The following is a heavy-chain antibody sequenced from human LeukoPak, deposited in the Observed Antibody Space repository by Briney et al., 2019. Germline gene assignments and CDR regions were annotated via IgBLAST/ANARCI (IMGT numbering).Heavy chain of an antibody. CDR2: IGYNTGVI. D-gene: IGHD5-24*01. CDR1: GFNFNDFA. CDR3: VKSIDRTKATAWGYYFDR. Sequence: PGRSLTLSCAASGFNFNDFAMHWVRQAPGKGLEWVSGIGYNTGVIDYADSVKGRFTISRDNAKNSLYLQMNTLRTEHTPLYYCVKSIDRTKATAWGYYFDRWGQGTLVTVSS. J-gene: IGHJ4*02. V-gene: IGHV3-9*01.